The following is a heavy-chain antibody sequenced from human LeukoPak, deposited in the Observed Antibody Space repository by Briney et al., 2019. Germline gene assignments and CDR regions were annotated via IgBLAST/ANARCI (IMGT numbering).Heavy chain of an antibody. V-gene: IGHV4-30-2*01. CDR3: ARFYGDYVNWFDP. J-gene: IGHJ5*02. Sequence: SQTLSLTCAVSGGSISSGGYSWSWIRQPPGKGLERIGYIYHSGSTYYNPSLKSRVTISVDRSKNQFSLKLSSVTAADTAVYYCARFYGDYVNWFDPWGQGTLVTVSS. CDR1: GGSISSGGYS. D-gene: IGHD4-17*01. CDR2: IYHSGST.